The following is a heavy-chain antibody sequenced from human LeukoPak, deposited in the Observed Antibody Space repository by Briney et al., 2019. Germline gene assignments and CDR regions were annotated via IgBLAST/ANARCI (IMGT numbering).Heavy chain of an antibody. CDR3: AREQEGGYSYGYPHAFDI. Sequence: SETLSLTCTVSGVSISSYYWSWIRQPPGKGLEWIGYIYYSGSTNYNPSLKSRVTISVDTSKNQFSLKLSSVTAADTAVYYCAREQEGGYSYGYPHAFDIWGQGTMVTVSS. CDR2: IYYSGST. V-gene: IGHV4-59*01. CDR1: GVSISSYY. J-gene: IGHJ3*02. D-gene: IGHD5-18*01.